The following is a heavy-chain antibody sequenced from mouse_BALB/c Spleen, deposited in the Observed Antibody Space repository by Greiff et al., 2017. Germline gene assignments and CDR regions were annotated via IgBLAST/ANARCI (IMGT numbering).Heavy chain of an antibody. J-gene: IGHJ4*01. CDR3: AREGYSAMDY. Sequence: EVQLVESGGGLVQPGGSLRLSCATSGFTFTDYYMSWVRQPPGKALEWLGFIRNKANGYTTEYSASVKGRFTISRDNSQSILYLQMNTLRAEDSATYYCAREGYSAMDYWGQGTSVTVSS. V-gene: IGHV7-3*02. D-gene: IGHD1-1*01. CDR2: IRNKANGYTT. CDR1: GFTFTDYY.